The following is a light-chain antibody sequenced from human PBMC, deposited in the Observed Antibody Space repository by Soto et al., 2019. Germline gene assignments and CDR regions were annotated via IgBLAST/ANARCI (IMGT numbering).Light chain of an antibody. V-gene: IGKV1-5*03. J-gene: IGKJ2*01. CDR3: QQSHTYFYT. CDR1: QSLGGW. Sequence: DIKMTQSPSSLVASVGDRVTITCRASQSLGGWLAWYQQKPGEAPKLLIYKASTLENGVPPRFSGSGSGTEFTLTITSLQPDDSPTYFCQQSHTYFYTFGQGTNLQI. CDR2: KAS.